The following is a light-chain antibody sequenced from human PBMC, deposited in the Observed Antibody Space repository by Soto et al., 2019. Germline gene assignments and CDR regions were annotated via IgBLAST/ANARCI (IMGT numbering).Light chain of an antibody. CDR2: GAS. J-gene: IGKJ2*01. CDR3: QQYGSSPRT. Sequence: EIVLTQSPGTLSLSPGERATLSCRASQSVSSTYLAWYQQKLGQAPRLLIYGASIRATGIPDRFSGSVYGTDFTLTISRLEPEDFAVYYCQQYGSSPRTFGQGTKLDIK. CDR1: QSVSSTY. V-gene: IGKV3-20*01.